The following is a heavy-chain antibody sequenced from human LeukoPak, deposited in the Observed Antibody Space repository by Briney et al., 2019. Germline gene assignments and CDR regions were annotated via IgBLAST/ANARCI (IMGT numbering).Heavy chain of an antibody. CDR1: GYTFTSYY. CDR3: ARSIAARRAFDY. V-gene: IGHV1-46*01. Sequence: ASVKVSCKESGYTFTSYYMHWVRQAPGQGREWMGVISPSGGSTSYAQKFQGRVTMTRDTSTSTVYIELSSLRSEDAAVYYCARSIAARRAFDYWGQGTLVTVSS. J-gene: IGHJ4*02. CDR2: ISPSGGST. D-gene: IGHD6-6*01.